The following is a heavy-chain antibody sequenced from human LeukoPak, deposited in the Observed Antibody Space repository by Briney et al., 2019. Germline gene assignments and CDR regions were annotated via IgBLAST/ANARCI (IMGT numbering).Heavy chain of an antibody. D-gene: IGHD3-10*01. J-gene: IGHJ5*02. CDR1: GYTYSTSA. CDR2: INSFRGNT. Sequence: ASVKVSCKASGYTYSTSAITWVRQAPGQGLEWMGWINSFRGNTHYAQKFQGGVTMTTDTSTTTAYMELRSLRTDDTAVYYCARVGMWSGELHNWFDPWGQGTLVTVSS. CDR3: ARVGMWSGELHNWFDP. V-gene: IGHV1-18*01.